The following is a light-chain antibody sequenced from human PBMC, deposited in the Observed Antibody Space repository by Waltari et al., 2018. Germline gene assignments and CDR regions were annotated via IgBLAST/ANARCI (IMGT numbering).Light chain of an antibody. CDR1: SSTTGRNG. CDR3: AAWDDSLNGRV. J-gene: IGLJ3*02. V-gene: IGLV1-44*01. CDR2: TDN. Sequence: QSVLAQPPSASGTPGQGVTVSCSGSSSTTGRNGVAWYQQVPGTAPKLLIHTDNQRPSGVPDRFSGSKSGTSASLAISGLQSEDEAHYYCAAWDDSLNGRVFGGGTEVTVL.